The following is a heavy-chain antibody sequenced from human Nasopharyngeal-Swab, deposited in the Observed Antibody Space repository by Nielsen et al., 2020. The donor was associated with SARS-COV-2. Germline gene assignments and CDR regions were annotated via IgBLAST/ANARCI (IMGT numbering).Heavy chain of an antibody. CDR3: ARVKPTDCSGGSCYSLPLGY. CDR1: GFTFIRSA. V-gene: IGHV1-58*02. Sequence: SVQVSCKASGFTFIRSAMQWVRQARGQRLEWIGWIVIGSDNTKYARKFQERVTITRDMSTSTAYMELSSLRSEDTAVYYCARVKPTDCSGGSCYSLPLGYWGQGTLVTVSS. J-gene: IGHJ4*02. D-gene: IGHD2-15*01. CDR2: IVIGSDNT.